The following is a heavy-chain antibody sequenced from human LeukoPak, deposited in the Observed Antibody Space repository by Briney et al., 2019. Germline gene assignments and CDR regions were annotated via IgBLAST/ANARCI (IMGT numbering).Heavy chain of an antibody. Sequence: GGSVRLSCAASGFTFSSYWMHWVRQAPGKGLVGVSRINSDGRSTNYADSVKGRFTMSRDNAKNTLYLQMNSLRAEDTAVYYCARVRWGGLYYFDSWGQGTLVTVSS. V-gene: IGHV3-74*01. D-gene: IGHD3-16*01. CDR2: INSDGRST. CDR3: ARVRWGGLYYFDS. J-gene: IGHJ4*02. CDR1: GFTFSSYW.